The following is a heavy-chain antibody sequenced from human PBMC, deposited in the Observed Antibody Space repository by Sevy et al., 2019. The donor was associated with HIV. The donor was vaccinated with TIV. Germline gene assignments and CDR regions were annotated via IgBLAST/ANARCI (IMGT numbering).Heavy chain of an antibody. CDR2: IYPGDSDT. CDR1: GYSFTSYW. CDR3: ARHAGGESSSWYRGHYYYMDV. V-gene: IGHV5-51*01. Sequence: GESLKISCKGSGYSFTSYWIGWVRQMPGKGLEWMGIIYPGDSDTRYSPSFQGQVTISADKSISTAYLQWSGLKASDTAMYYCARHAGGESSSWYRGHYYYMDVWGKGTTVTVSS. D-gene: IGHD6-13*01. J-gene: IGHJ6*03.